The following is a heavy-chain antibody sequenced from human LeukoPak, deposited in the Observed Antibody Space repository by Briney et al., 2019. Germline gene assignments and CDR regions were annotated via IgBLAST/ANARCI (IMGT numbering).Heavy chain of an antibody. CDR3: ARDGDSSSWPEGFDP. CDR1: GYTFTSYG. J-gene: IGHJ5*02. Sequence: SVKVSCKASGYTFTSYGISWVRQAPGQGLEWMGRIIPILGIANYAQKFQGRVTITADKSTSTAYMELSSLRSEDTAVYYCARDGDSSSWPEGFDPWGQGTLVTVSS. D-gene: IGHD6-13*01. V-gene: IGHV1-69*04. CDR2: IIPILGIA.